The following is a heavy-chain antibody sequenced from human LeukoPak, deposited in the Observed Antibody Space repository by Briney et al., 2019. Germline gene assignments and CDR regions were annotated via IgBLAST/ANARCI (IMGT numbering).Heavy chain of an antibody. J-gene: IGHJ6*03. V-gene: IGHV3-48*01. D-gene: IGHD3-22*01. CDR2: ISSSSDTR. CDR3: ARDSWAYYYDSSGYYFPYYFYYLDV. CDR1: GFSFSNYA. Sequence: QPGGSLRLSCAASGFSFSNYAINWVRQAPGEGLEWVSYISSSSDTRYYADSVKGRFTISRDNARNSLYLQMNSLRAEDTAVYYCARDSWAYYYDSSGYYFPYYFYYLDVWGKGTTVTVSS.